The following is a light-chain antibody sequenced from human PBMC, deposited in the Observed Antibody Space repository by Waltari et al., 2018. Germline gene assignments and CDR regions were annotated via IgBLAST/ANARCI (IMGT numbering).Light chain of an antibody. Sequence: ELVLTQSPGTLSLSPGETATPSRSASHRVSSNYLAWYQQKPGQAPRLLIYGPSTRAADVPVRFSGSGSGTDFTLTISRLEPEDFAVYYCQQYDNSLWTFGQGTKVEIK. CDR2: GPS. CDR1: HRVSSNY. J-gene: IGKJ1*01. CDR3: QQYDNSLWT. V-gene: IGKV3-20*01.